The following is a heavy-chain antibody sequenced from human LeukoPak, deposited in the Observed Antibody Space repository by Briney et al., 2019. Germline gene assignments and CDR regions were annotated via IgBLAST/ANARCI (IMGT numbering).Heavy chain of an antibody. Sequence: SVKVSCKASRGTFSSYAISWVRRAPGQGLEWMGGIIPIFGTANYAQKFQGRVTITADESTSTAYMELSSLRSEDTAVYYCARGIVVVPAATHYYYYGMDVWGKGTTVTVSS. J-gene: IGHJ6*04. CDR2: IIPIFGTA. D-gene: IGHD2-2*01. CDR1: RGTFSSYA. CDR3: ARGIVVVPAATHYYYYGMDV. V-gene: IGHV1-69*13.